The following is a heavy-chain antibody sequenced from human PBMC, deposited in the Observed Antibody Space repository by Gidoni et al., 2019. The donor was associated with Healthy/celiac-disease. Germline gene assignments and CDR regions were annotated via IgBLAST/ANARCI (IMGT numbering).Heavy chain of an antibody. CDR3: ARGRGSTSCYDY. V-gene: IGHV4-34*01. CDR2: INHSGST. CDR1: GGSFSGYY. J-gene: IGHJ4*02. Sequence: QVQLQQWGAGLLKPSETLSLTCAVYGGSFSGYYWSWIRQPPGKGLEWIGEINHSGSTNYNPSLKSRGTISVDTSKNQFSLKLSSVTAADTAVYYCARGRGSTSCYDYWGQGTLVTVSS. D-gene: IGHD2-2*01.